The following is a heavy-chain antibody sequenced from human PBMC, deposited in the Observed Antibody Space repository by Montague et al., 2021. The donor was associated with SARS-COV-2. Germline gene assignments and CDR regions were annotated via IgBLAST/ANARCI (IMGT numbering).Heavy chain of an antibody. CDR3: RGGHIGSCCYDY. J-gene: IGHJ4*02. Sequence: SETLSLTCTVSGGSISSSNSYWGWIRQPPGEGLEWIGTTYSNGRTDYSPSLKSRVTIFVDTSTNQLSLKMTAVTAADTALYYCRGGHIGSCCYDYWGQGTRVTVPS. D-gene: IGHD2-15*01. CDR1: GGSISSSNSY. V-gene: IGHV4-39*01. CDR2: TYSNGRT.